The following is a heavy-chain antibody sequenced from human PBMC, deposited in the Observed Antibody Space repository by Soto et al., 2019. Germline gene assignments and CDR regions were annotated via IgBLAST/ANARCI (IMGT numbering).Heavy chain of an antibody. J-gene: IGHJ6*03. CDR2: ISHDGSNK. D-gene: IGHD3-3*01. CDR1: GFTFTTCG. Sequence: QVQLVESGGGVVQPGRSLRLSCAASGFTFTTCGMHWVRQAPGKGLEWVELISHDGSNKYYAESVKGRFTISRDNSKNTLNLQMNSLRAEDTAVYYCASNYYDFWSGYYDYYYLDVWGKGTTVTVSS. V-gene: IGHV3-30*03. CDR3: ASNYYDFWSGYYDYYYLDV.